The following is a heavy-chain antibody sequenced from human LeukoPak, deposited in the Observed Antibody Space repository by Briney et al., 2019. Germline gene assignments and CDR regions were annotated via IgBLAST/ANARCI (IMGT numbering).Heavy chain of an antibody. J-gene: IGHJ5*02. D-gene: IGHD4-17*01. V-gene: IGHV4-39*07. CDR1: GGSISSSSYY. CDR2: INHSGST. Sequence: SETLSLTCTVSGGSISSSSYYWGWIRQPPGKGLEWIGEINHSGSTNYNPSLKSRVTISVDTSKNQFSLKLSSVTAADTAVYYCARNTRTTRRFDPWGQGTLVTVSS. CDR3: ARNTRTTRRFDP.